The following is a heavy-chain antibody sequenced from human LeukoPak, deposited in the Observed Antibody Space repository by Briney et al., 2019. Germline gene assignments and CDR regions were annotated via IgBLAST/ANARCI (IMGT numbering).Heavy chain of an antibody. V-gene: IGHV4-59*06. D-gene: IGHD5-18*01. J-gene: IGHJ4*02. Sequence: PSETLSLTCTVSGDSISNYYWTWIRQPPGKGLEWIGYIYYSGSTYYNPSLKSRVTISLDTSKNQFSLKLTSVTAADTAVYYCARGADTAIVYAYWGQGILVTVSS. CDR3: ARGADTAIVYAY. CDR2: IYYSGST. CDR1: GDSISNYY.